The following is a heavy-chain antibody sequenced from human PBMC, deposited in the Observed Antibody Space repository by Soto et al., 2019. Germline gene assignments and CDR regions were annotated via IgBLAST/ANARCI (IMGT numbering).Heavy chain of an antibody. CDR3: VKPPRNGSYYYYGREV. V-gene: IGHV3-23*01. CDR2: ISGSGGST. Sequence: PGGSLRLSCAASGFTFSSYAMSWVRQAPGKGLEWVSAISGSGGSTYYADSVKGRFTISRDNSKNTLYLQMNSLRAEDTAVYYWVKPPRNGSYYYYGREVGGKGTRATAPS. J-gene: IGHJ6*04. D-gene: IGHD1-26*01. CDR1: GFTFSSYA.